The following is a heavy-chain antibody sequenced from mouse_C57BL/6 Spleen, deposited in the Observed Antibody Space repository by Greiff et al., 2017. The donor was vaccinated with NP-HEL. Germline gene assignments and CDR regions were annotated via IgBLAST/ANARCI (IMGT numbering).Heavy chain of an antibody. J-gene: IGHJ4*01. CDR1: GFTFSSYA. V-gene: IGHV5-9-1*02. CDR3: TRDGGWAHYAMDY. D-gene: IGHD2-3*01. Sequence: EVQLMESGEGLVKPGGSLKLSCAASGFTFSSYAMSWVRQTPEKRLEWVAYISSGGDYIYYADTVKGRFTISRDNARNTLYLKMGSLKSEDTAMYYCTRDGGWAHYAMDYWGQGTSVTVSS. CDR2: ISSGGDYI.